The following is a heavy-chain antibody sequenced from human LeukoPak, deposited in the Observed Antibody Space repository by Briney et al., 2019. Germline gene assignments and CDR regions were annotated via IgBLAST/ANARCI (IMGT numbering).Heavy chain of an antibody. CDR3: ASLQGPQHLVPAAMFGSNWFDP. CDR1: GGSISSYY. D-gene: IGHD2-2*01. J-gene: IGHJ5*02. Sequence: PSETLSLTCTVSGGSISSYYWSWIRQPAGKGLEWIGRIYTSGSTNYNPSLKSRVTMSVDTSKNQFSLKLSSVTAADTAVYYCASLQGPQHLVPAAMFGSNWFDPWGQGTLVTVSS. V-gene: IGHV4-4*07. CDR2: IYTSGST.